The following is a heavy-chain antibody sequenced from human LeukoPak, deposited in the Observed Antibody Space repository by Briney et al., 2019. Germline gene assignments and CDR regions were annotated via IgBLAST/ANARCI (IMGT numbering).Heavy chain of an antibody. Sequence: SETLSLTCTVSGGSISTYYWSWIRQPPGKGLEWIGYIHHSGSTNYGPSLKSRVTISVDTSKNRFSLRLSSLTAADTAVYFCAGGGWSFDAFDFWGQGTMVTVSS. CDR1: GGSISTYY. D-gene: IGHD6-19*01. V-gene: IGHV4-59*08. CDR3: AGGGWSFDAFDF. J-gene: IGHJ3*01. CDR2: IHHSGST.